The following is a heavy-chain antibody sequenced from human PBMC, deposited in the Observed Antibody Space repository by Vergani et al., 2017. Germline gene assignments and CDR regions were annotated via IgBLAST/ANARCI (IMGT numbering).Heavy chain of an antibody. J-gene: IGHJ3*02. V-gene: IGHV3-23*03. D-gene: IGHD6-13*01. CDR2: IYSGGST. Sequence: EVQLLESGGGLVQPGGSLRLSCAASGFTFSSYAMSWVRQAPGKGLEWVSVIYSGGSTYYADSVKGRFTISRDNSKNTLYLQMNSLRAEDTAVYYCARDSGRSSSYFDIWGQGTMVTVSS. CDR1: GFTFSSYA. CDR3: ARDSGRSSSYFDI.